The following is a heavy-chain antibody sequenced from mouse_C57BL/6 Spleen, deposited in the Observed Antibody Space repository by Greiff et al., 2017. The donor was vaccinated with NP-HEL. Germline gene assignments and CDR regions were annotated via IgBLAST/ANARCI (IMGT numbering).Heavy chain of an antibody. J-gene: IGHJ1*03. CDR1: GFTFTDYY. CDR2: IRNKANGYTT. V-gene: IGHV7-3*01. Sequence: EVQRVESGGGLVQPGGSLSLSCAASGFTFTDYYMSWVRQPPGKALEWLGFIRNKANGYTTEYSASVKGRFTISRDNSQSILYLQMNALRAEDSATYYRARDGSWYFDVWGTGTTVTVSS. D-gene: IGHD2-3*01. CDR3: ARDGSWYFDV.